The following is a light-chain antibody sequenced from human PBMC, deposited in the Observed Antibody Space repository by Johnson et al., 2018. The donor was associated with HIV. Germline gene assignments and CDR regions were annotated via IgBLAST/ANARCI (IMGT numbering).Light chain of an antibody. J-gene: IGLJ1*01. Sequence: QSVLTQPPSVSAAPGQKVTISCSGTNSNIGNNFVSWYQQFQGTAPRLLIYENNKRPSGIADRFFGSKSGTSATLGITGLQTGDEADYYCGTWDNSLSTGAVFGTGTKVTVL. CDR1: NSNIGNNF. V-gene: IGLV1-51*02. CDR2: ENN. CDR3: GTWDNSLSTGAV.